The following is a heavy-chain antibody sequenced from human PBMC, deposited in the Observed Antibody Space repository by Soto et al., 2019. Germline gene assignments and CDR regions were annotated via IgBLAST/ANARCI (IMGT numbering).Heavy chain of an antibody. V-gene: IGHV3-23*01. Sequence: EVQLLESGGGLVQPGGSLRLSCAASGFTFSSYAMSWVHQAPGKGLEWVSAISGSGGSTYYADSVKGRFTISRDNSKNTLYLQMNSLRAEDTAVYYCAKDRPSSIAARRPIDYWGQGTLVTVSS. D-gene: IGHD6-6*01. CDR2: ISGSGGST. J-gene: IGHJ4*02. CDR3: AKDRPSSIAARRPIDY. CDR1: GFTFSSYA.